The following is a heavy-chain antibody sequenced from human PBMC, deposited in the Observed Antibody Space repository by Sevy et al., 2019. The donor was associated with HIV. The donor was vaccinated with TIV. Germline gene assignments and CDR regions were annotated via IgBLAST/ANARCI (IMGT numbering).Heavy chain of an antibody. V-gene: IGHV3-33*01. CDR1: GFTFSSDA. J-gene: IGHJ4*02. D-gene: IGHD3-3*01. CDR3: AREVLLEWLFSFDY. Sequence: GGSLRLSCAASGFTFSSDAIHWVRQAPGKGLEWVAVIWYDGTNEYYADSAKGRFTISRDNSKNTQYLQMNSLRGEDTAVYYCAREVLLEWLFSFDYWGQGTLVTVSS. CDR2: IWYDGTNE.